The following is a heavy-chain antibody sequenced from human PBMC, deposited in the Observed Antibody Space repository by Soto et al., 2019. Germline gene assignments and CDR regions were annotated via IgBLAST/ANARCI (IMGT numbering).Heavy chain of an antibody. Sequence: ASVKVSCKASGYTFTNYYIHWLRQAPGQGLEWMGWMNPRSGVSKYAQAFQDRVTMTRDASISTAYMEMTSLRHGDTAVYFCARSVESTSYPLDLWGPGTLVTVSS. D-gene: IGHD2-2*01. V-gene: IGHV1-2*02. CDR2: MNPRSGVS. J-gene: IGHJ5*02. CDR1: GYTFTNYY. CDR3: ARSVESTSYPLDL.